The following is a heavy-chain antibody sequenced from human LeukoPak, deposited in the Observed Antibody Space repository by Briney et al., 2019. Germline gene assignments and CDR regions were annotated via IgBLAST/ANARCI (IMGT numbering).Heavy chain of an antibody. V-gene: IGHV4-59*01. CDR2: INYSGNP. Sequence: PSETLSHPCSVSGGPISEYYWSWLRPPPGKGLEWIGYINYSGNPNYTPPLKSRLPISVDTSKNQFALRLTSVAAADTAVFYCAREGRQDYVYFDYWGQGSLVTVSS. CDR1: GGPISEYY. D-gene: IGHD4-17*01. CDR3: AREGRQDYVYFDY. J-gene: IGHJ4*02.